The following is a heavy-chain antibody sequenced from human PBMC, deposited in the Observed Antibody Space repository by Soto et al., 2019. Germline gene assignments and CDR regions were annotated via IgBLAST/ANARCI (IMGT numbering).Heavy chain of an antibody. Sequence: ASVKVSCKASGYTFTSYGVSWVRQAPGQGLEWMGWISAYNGNTNYAQKLQGRVTMTTDTSTSTAYMELRSLRSDDTAVYYCARGHYYDSSGDYMDVWGQGTTVTVSS. V-gene: IGHV1-18*01. D-gene: IGHD3-22*01. CDR1: GYTFTSYG. CDR2: ISAYNGNT. J-gene: IGHJ6*02. CDR3: ARGHYYDSSGDYMDV.